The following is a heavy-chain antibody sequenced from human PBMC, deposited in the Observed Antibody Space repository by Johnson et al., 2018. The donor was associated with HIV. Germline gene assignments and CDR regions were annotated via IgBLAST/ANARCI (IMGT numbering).Heavy chain of an antibody. D-gene: IGHD1-26*01. Sequence: QVQLVESGGGVVQPGRSLRLSCAASGFTFSSYGMHWVRQAPGKGLEWVAVISYDGSNNYYADSVKGRFTISRDNSKNTLYLQMNSLRAEDTAVYYCARDSEWELGQEGAFDIWGQGTMVTVSS. J-gene: IGHJ3*02. CDR2: ISYDGSNN. CDR3: ARDSEWELGQEGAFDI. CDR1: GFTFSSYG. V-gene: IGHV3-30*03.